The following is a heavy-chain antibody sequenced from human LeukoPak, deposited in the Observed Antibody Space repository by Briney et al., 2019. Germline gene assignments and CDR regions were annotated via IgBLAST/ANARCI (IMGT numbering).Heavy chain of an antibody. V-gene: IGHV4-59*01. Sequence: SETLSLTSSVSGGSISSYYWSWIRQPPGKGLEWIGYIYYSGSTNYNPSLKSRVTISVDTSKNQFSLKLSSVTAADTAVYYCASQTIVGATTYFDYWGQGTLVTVSS. J-gene: IGHJ4*02. CDR3: ASQTIVGATTYFDY. CDR2: IYYSGST. CDR1: GGSISSYY. D-gene: IGHD1-26*01.